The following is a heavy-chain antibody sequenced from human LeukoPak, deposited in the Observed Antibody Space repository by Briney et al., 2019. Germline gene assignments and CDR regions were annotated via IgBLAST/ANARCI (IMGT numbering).Heavy chain of an antibody. D-gene: IGHD2-21*02. Sequence: PSETLSLTCTVSGGSISSYYWSWIRRPPGKGLEWIGYIYYSGSTNYNPSLKSRVTISVDTSKNQFSLKLSSVTAADTAVYYCARAVEYCGGDCSTFDYWGQGTLVTVSS. CDR1: GGSISSYY. J-gene: IGHJ4*02. V-gene: IGHV4-59*01. CDR2: IYYSGST. CDR3: ARAVEYCGGDCSTFDY.